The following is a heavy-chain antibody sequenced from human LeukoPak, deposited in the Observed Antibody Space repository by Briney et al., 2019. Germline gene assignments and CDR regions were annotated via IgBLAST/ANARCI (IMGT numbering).Heavy chain of an antibody. Sequence: SETLSLTCTVSVDSISSYYWSWIRQPPGKGLEWIGYIYHSGSTYYNPSLKSRVTISVDRSKNQFSLKLSSVTAADTAVYYCARVVSRDSSGYYYEIFDYWGQGTLVTVSS. D-gene: IGHD3-22*01. CDR3: ARVVSRDSSGYYYEIFDY. V-gene: IGHV4-59*12. CDR1: VDSISSYY. J-gene: IGHJ4*02. CDR2: IYHSGST.